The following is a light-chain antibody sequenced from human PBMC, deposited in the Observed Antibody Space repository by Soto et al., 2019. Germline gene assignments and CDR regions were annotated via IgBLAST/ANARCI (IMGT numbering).Light chain of an antibody. J-gene: IGKJ5*01. Sequence: EIVLTQSPATLSLSPGERATLSCRASQSVSTYLAWYQQKPGQGPRLLIYDASTRATGIPARFSGSGSGTDFTLTISSLEPEDFAVYFCQQRSNWPSITFDQGTRLENK. V-gene: IGKV3-11*01. CDR1: QSVSTY. CDR2: DAS. CDR3: QQRSNWPSIT.